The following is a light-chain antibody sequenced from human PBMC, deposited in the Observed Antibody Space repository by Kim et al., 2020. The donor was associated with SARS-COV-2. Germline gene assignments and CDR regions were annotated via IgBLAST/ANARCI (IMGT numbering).Light chain of an antibody. V-gene: IGKV3-15*01. CDR2: EAS. Sequence: EIVMTQSPATLSVSPGERATLSCRASEGISNNLQWLQQKPGQAPRLLIPEASIRITGVPARFSGSGSGTEFTLTISSLQSEDFAFYHCQQYDKWPRTFGQGTKVDIK. CDR3: QQYDKWPRT. J-gene: IGKJ1*01. CDR1: EGISNN.